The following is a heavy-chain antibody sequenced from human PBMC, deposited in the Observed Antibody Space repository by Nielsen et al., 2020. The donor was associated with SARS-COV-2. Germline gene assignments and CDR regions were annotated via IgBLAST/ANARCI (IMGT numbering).Heavy chain of an antibody. CDR3: ARDPGYGCSSTSCYSVSIDAFDI. CDR2: ISAYNGNT. Sequence: ASVKVSCKASGYTFTSYGISWVRQAPGQGLEWMGWISAYNGNTNYAQKLQGRVTMTTDTSTSTAYMELRSLRSDDTAVYYCARDPGYGCSSTSCYSVSIDAFDIWGQGTMVTVSS. D-gene: IGHD2-2*01. V-gene: IGHV1-18*04. CDR1: GYTFTSYG. J-gene: IGHJ3*02.